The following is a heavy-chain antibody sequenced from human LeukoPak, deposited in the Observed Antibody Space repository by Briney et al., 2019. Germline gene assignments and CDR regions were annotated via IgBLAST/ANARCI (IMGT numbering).Heavy chain of an antibody. CDR2: IYYSGNT. CDR3: ARAADSYADY. Sequence: PSETLSLTCTVSGGSFSSYYWNWIRQPPGKGLEWIGYIYYSGNTNYNPSLKSRVTISVDTSKKQFSLKLSSVTAADTAVYYCARAADSYADYWGQGTLVTVSS. V-gene: IGHV4-59*01. D-gene: IGHD5-18*01. J-gene: IGHJ4*02. CDR1: GGSFSSYY.